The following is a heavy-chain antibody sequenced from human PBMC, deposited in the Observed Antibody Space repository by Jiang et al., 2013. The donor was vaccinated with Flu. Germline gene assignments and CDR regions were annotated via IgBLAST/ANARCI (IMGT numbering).Heavy chain of an antibody. V-gene: IGHV1-69*01. Sequence: VRQAPGQGLEWMDGSCPFLVQQTTHRSSRAESRLPRTNPMSTLYMELSSLRSEDTAVYYCARDATGYGSSWYTLWGQGTLVTVSS. D-gene: IGHD6-13*01. CDR3: ARDATGYGSSWYTL. CDR2: SCPFLVQ. J-gene: IGHJ4*02.